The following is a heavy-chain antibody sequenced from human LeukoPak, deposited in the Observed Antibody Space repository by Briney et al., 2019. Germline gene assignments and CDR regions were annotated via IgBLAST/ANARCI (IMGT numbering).Heavy chain of an antibody. CDR3: AKDWGSYYDSSRFMDV. Sequence: GGSLRLSCAASGFTFSSYAMSWDRQAPGKGLEWVSAISGSGGSTYYADSVKGRFTISRDNSKNTLYLQMNSLRAEDTAVYYCAKDWGSYYDSSRFMDVWGQGTTVTVSS. CDR2: ISGSGGST. CDR1: GFTFSSYA. J-gene: IGHJ6*02. D-gene: IGHD3-22*01. V-gene: IGHV3-23*01.